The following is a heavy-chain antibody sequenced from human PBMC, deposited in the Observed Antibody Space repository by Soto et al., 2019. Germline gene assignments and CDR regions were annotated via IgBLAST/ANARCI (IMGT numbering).Heavy chain of an antibody. CDR1: GYTFTSYY. CDR2: INPSGGST. J-gene: IGHJ4*02. CDR3: AREFRVQLEPEAKGVY. D-gene: IGHD2-8*01. Sequence: ASVKVSCKASGYTFTSYYMHWVRQAPGQGLEWMGIINPSGGSTSYAQKFQGRVTMTRDTSTSTVYMELSSLRSEDTAVYYCAREFRVQLEPEAKGVYWGQGTLVTVSS. V-gene: IGHV1-46*03.